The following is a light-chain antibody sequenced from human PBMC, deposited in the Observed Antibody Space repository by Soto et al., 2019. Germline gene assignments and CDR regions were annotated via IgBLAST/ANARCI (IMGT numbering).Light chain of an antibody. J-gene: IGLJ3*02. CDR2: GVT. V-gene: IGLV2-8*01. CDR1: GSDIGAYNF. Sequence: QSVLAQPPSASGYPGQSVTISCTESGSDIGAYNFVSWYQQHPGKAPKLMIFGVTERPSGVPDPFSGSKSGNMASLSVSGLHADYEAVYYCYSYAGRNILVFGGGTKLTVL. CDR3: YSYAGRNILV.